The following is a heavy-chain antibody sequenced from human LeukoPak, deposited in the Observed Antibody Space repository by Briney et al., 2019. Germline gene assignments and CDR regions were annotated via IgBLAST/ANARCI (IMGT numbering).Heavy chain of an antibody. V-gene: IGHV3-21*01. D-gene: IGHD3-10*01. CDR3: ARDQWDYGSGSYSDY. Sequence: GGSLRLSCAASGFTFSSYSMNWVRQAPGKGLEWVSSISSSSGYIYYADSVKGRFTISRDNAKNSLYLQMNSLRAEDTAVYYCARDQWDYGSGSYSDYWGQGTLVTVSS. CDR1: GFTFSSYS. J-gene: IGHJ4*02. CDR2: ISSSSGYI.